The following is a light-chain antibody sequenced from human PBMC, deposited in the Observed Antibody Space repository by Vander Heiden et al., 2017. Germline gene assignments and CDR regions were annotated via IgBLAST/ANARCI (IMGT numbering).Light chain of an antibody. V-gene: IGLV3-21*02. Sequence: SYVLTQPPSVSVAPGQTATIPCAGNNIGSKSVQWYQQKAGQAPVLVVCDDNDRPSGIPERFSGSKSGNTATLTIRRVEAGDEADYYCQVWDSSSEHVVFGGGTKVTVL. CDR2: DDN. CDR1: NIGSKS. CDR3: QVWDSSSEHVV. J-gene: IGLJ3*02.